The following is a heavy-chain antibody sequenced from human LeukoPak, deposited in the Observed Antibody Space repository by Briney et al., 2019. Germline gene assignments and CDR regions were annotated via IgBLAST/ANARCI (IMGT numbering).Heavy chain of an antibody. Sequence: SETLSLTCTVSGGSISSYYWSWIRQPPGKGLEWIGYIYYSGSTNYNPSLKSRVTISVDTSKNQFSLKLSSVTAADTAVYYCARGDYGDMYNWFDPWGQGTLVTVSS. J-gene: IGHJ5*02. V-gene: IGHV4-59*01. CDR3: ARGDYGDMYNWFDP. D-gene: IGHD4-17*01. CDR1: GGSISSYY. CDR2: IYYSGST.